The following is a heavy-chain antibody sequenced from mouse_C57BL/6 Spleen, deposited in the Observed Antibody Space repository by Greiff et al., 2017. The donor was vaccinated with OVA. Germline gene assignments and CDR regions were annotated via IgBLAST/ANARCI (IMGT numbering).Heavy chain of an antibody. J-gene: IGHJ1*03. CDR1: GFTFSDYY. Sequence: EVKLVESEGGLVQPGSSMKLSCTASGFTFSDYYMAWVRQVPEQGLEWVANINYDGSSTYYLDSLKSSFIISRDNAKNILYLQRSSLKSEDTATYDCARDPCLDCGSRYFDVWGTVTTVTVA. D-gene: IGHD1-1*01. CDR2: INYDGSST. V-gene: IGHV5-16*01. CDR3: ARDPCLDCGSRYFDV.